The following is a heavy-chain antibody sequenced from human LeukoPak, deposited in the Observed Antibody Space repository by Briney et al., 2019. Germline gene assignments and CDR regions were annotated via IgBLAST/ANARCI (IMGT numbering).Heavy chain of an antibody. CDR3: AKVRDLDTVLGRFDN. CDR2: ISGNGGRT. Sequence: GGSLRLSCAASGFTFSSYAMSWVRQAPGKGLEWVSVISGNGGRTYYADSVKGRVTISRDNSKNTRYLQMNSLRAEDTAVYYCAKVRDLDTVLGRFDNWGQGPLVTVSS. D-gene: IGHD5-18*01. J-gene: IGHJ5*02. CDR1: GFTFSSYA. V-gene: IGHV3-23*01.